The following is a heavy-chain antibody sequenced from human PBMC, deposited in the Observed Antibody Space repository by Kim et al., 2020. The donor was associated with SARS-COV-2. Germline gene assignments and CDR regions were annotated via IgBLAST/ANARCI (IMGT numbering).Heavy chain of an antibody. Sequence: SETLSLTCTVSGDSISSGVYYWSWIRQHPGKGLEWIGYIYSSGSTYYNPSLKSRVIISVGTSKNQFSLKLSSVTAADTAVYYCARGDIVATLGLFYFDYWGQGTLVTVSS. CDR1: GDSISSGVYY. CDR3: ARGDIVATLGLFYFDY. V-gene: IGHV4-31*03. CDR2: IYSSGST. D-gene: IGHD5-12*01. J-gene: IGHJ4*02.